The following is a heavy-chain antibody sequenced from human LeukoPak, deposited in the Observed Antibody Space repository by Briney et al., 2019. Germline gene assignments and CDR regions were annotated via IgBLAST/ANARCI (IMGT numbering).Heavy chain of an antibody. J-gene: IGHJ5*02. V-gene: IGHV1-69*05. Sequence: ASVKVSCKASGGTFSSYAISWLRQAPGQGLEWMGGIIPIFGTANYAQKFQGRVTIATDESTSTAYMELSSLRSEDTAVYYCARWGGSTSFNWFDPWGQGTLVTVSS. CDR2: IIPIFGTA. D-gene: IGHD2-2*01. CDR3: ARWGGSTSFNWFDP. CDR1: GGTFSSYA.